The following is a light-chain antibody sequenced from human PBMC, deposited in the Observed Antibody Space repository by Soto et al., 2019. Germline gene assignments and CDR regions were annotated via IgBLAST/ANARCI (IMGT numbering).Light chain of an antibody. J-gene: IGKJ1*01. CDR3: HQCYLTPRP. CDR2: AAS. CDR1: QSINKY. Sequence: DIQMTQSPSSLSASVGDRVTISCRASQSINKYLNWYQQKPGKAPELLIYAASSLQSGVPSRFSGSGAETDFTLTIRSLQHEDFATYYCHQCYLTPRPFGQGTKV. V-gene: IGKV1-39*01.